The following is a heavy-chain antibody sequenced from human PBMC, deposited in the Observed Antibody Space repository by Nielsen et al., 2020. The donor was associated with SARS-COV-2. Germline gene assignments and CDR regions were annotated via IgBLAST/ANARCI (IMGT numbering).Heavy chain of an antibody. CDR2: ISAYNGNT. Sequence: WVRQAPGQGFEWMGWISAYNGNTNYAQKLQGRVTMTTDTSTSTAYMELRSLRSDDTAVYYCARDYGDYEPYYYGMDVWGQGTTVTVSS. V-gene: IGHV1-18*01. J-gene: IGHJ6*02. D-gene: IGHD4-17*01. CDR3: ARDYGDYEPYYYGMDV.